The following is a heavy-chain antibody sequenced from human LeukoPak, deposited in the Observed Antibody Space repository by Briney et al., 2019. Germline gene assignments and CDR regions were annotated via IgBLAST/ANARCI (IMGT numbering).Heavy chain of an antibody. CDR1: VFSLSTSAMC. V-gene: IGHV2-70*11. CDR3: ARSVRVSSLVGYYFDN. CDR2: IDWDDDK. Sequence: SGPALVNPTQTFTLTCTFSVFSLSTSAMCGEWIRQPPGKALEWLARIDWDDDKYRSASLTTRLTISKDTSKNQVLLTMTTMDPVDTAPYYCARSVRVSSLVGYYFDNCGQGTLGTVSS. J-gene: IGHJ4*02. D-gene: IGHD6-13*01.